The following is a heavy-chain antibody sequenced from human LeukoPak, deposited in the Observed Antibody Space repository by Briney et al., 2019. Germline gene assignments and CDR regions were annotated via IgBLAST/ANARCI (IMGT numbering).Heavy chain of an antibody. CDR1: GFTFSSSA. D-gene: IGHD6-6*01. CDR3: AKDRERYSSSFDY. V-gene: IGHV3-23*01. CDR2: ISGSGGST. J-gene: IGHJ4*02. Sequence: GGSLRLSCAASGFTFSSSAMSWVRQAPGKGLEWVSAISGSGGSTYYADSVKGRFTISRDNSKNTLYLQMNSLRAEDTAVYYCAKDRERYSSSFDYWAREPWSPSPQ.